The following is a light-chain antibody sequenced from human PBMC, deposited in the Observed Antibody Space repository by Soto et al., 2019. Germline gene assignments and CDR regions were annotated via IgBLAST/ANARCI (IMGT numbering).Light chain of an antibody. CDR3: QQFGRSSWT. CDR2: GAS. J-gene: IGKJ1*01. Sequence: EIVLTQSPGTLSLSPGERATLSCRASQSVGSSDLAWYQQKPGQSPRLLIYGASSRATGIPDRFSGSGSGTDFTLTISRLEPDDFAVYYCQQFGRSSWTFGRGTKVEIK. CDR1: QSVGSSD. V-gene: IGKV3-20*01.